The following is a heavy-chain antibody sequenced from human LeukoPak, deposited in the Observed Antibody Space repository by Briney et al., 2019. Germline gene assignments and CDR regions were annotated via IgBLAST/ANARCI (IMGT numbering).Heavy chain of an antibody. Sequence: SETLSLTCTVSGGSISSYYWSWIRQPPGKGLEWIGHIYYSGSTNYNPSLKSRVTISIDTSKNQFSLRLNSVTAADTAVYYCARSRAFNSGAFDPWGQGSLVTVSS. CDR3: ARSRAFNSGAFDP. CDR2: IYYSGST. CDR1: GGSISSYY. V-gene: IGHV4-59*01. D-gene: IGHD1-26*01. J-gene: IGHJ5*02.